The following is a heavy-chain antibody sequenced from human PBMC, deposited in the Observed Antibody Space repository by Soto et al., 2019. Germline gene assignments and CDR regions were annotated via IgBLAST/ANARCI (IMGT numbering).Heavy chain of an antibody. D-gene: IGHD3-10*01. CDR1: GYTFTSYY. J-gene: IGHJ6*02. V-gene: IGHV1-46*03. Sequence: ASVKVSCKASGYTFTSYYMHWVRQAPGQGLEWMGIINPSGGSTSYAQKFQGRVTMTRDTSTSTVYMELISLRSEDTAVYYCARDNGPDYYGSGSYHPYSFYYYGMDVWGQGTTVTVSS. CDR2: INPSGGST. CDR3: ARDNGPDYYGSGSYHPYSFYYYGMDV.